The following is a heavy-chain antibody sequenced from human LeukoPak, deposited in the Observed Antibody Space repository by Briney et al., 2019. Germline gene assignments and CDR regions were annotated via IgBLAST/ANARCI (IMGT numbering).Heavy chain of an antibody. Sequence: EASVKVSCKVSGYTLTELSMHWVRQAPGKGLEWMGGFDPEDGETIYAQKFQGRVTMTEDTSTDTAYMELSSLRSEDTAVYYCATGRGLYAPTDYWGQGTLVTVSS. CDR1: GYTLTELS. D-gene: IGHD2-8*01. CDR3: ATGRGLYAPTDY. V-gene: IGHV1-24*01. J-gene: IGHJ4*02. CDR2: FDPEDGET.